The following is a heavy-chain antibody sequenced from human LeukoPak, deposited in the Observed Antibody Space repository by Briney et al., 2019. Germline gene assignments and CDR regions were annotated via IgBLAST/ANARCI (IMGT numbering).Heavy chain of an antibody. J-gene: IGHJ4*02. Sequence: ASVNVSCTASGYTFTSYAMHWVRQAPGQRLEWMGWINAGNGNTKYSQKFQGRVTITRDTSASTAYMELSSLRSEDTAVYYCARDRTGTTEVDYWGQGTLVTVSS. V-gene: IGHV1-3*01. CDR2: INAGNGNT. CDR1: GYTFTSYA. D-gene: IGHD1-7*01. CDR3: ARDRTGTTEVDY.